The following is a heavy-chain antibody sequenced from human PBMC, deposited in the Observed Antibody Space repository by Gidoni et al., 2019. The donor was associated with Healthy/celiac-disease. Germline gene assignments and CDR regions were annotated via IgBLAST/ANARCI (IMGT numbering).Heavy chain of an antibody. V-gene: IGHV5-51*03. CDR3: ARPRIAADDAFDI. D-gene: IGHD6-13*01. Sequence: EVQLVQSGAEGKKPGESLKLSCKGSGYSFTSYWIGWVRQMPGKGLEWMAIIYPGDSDTRYSPSFQGQVTISADKSISTAYLQWSSLKASDTAMYYCARPRIAADDAFDIWGQGTMVTVSS. CDR1: GYSFTSYW. J-gene: IGHJ3*02. CDR2: IYPGDSDT.